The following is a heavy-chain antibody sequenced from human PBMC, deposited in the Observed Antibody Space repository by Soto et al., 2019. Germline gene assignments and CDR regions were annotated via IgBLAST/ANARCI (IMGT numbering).Heavy chain of an antibody. CDR1: GYSFTSYW. V-gene: IGHV5-51*01. Sequence: GESLKISCKGSGYSFTSYWIGWVRQMPGKGLEWMGIIYPGDSDTRYSPSFQGQVTISADKSISTAYLQWSSLKASDTAMYYCARAGYCTNGVCYYYGMDVWGQGTTVTVSS. J-gene: IGHJ6*02. CDR2: IYPGDSDT. D-gene: IGHD2-8*01. CDR3: ARAGYCTNGVCYYYGMDV.